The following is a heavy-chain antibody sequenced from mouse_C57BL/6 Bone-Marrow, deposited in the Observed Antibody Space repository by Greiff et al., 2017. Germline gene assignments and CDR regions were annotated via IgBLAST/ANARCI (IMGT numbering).Heavy chain of an antibody. CDR3: ARRRAWFAY. CDR1: GFTFSSYG. CDR2: ISSGGSYT. V-gene: IGHV5-6*02. J-gene: IGHJ3*01. Sequence: EVKLVESGGDLVKPGGSLKLSCAASGFTFSSYGMSWVRQTPDKRLEWVATISSGGSYTNYPDSVKGRFTISRDNAKNTLYLQMSSLKSEDTAMYYCARRRAWFAYWGQGTLVTVSA.